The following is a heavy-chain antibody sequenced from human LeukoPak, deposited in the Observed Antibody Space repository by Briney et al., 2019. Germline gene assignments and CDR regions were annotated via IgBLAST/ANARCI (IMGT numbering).Heavy chain of an antibody. V-gene: IGHV3-66*01. CDR3: ARDYSKFSYYYGMDV. CDR2: IYSGGST. Sequence: GGSLRLSCAASGFTVSSNYMSWARQAPGKGLEWVSVIYSGGSTYYADSVKGRFTISRDNSKNTLYLQMNSLRAEDTAVYYCARDYSKFSYYYGMDVWGQGTTVTVSS. CDR1: GFTVSSNY. D-gene: IGHD4-11*01. J-gene: IGHJ6*02.